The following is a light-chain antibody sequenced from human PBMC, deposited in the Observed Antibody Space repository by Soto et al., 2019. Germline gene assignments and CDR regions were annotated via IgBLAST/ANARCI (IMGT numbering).Light chain of an antibody. V-gene: IGLV4-69*01. CDR3: QTWGTGIQV. CDR1: SGHSSYA. Sequence: QLVLTQSPSASASLGASVKLTCTLSSGHSSYAIAWHQQQPEKGPRYLMKLNSDGSHSKGDGIPDRFSGSSSGAERYLTXXXXXXXXXADYYCQTWGTGIQVFGGGTK. CDR2: LNSDGSH. J-gene: IGLJ2*01.